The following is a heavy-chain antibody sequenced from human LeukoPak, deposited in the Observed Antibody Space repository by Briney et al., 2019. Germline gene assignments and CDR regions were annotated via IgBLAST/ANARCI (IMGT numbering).Heavy chain of an antibody. CDR3: VGQLVPGDFDL. CDR1: GYTFTSYG. V-gene: IGHV1-18*01. D-gene: IGHD6-13*01. J-gene: IGHJ2*01. CDR2: ISAYNGNT. Sequence: GASVKVSCKASGYTFTSYGISWVRQAPGQGLEWMGWISAYNGNTNYVQKLQGRVTMTTDTSTSTAYMELRSLRSDDTAVYYCVGQLVPGDFDLWGRGTLVTVSS.